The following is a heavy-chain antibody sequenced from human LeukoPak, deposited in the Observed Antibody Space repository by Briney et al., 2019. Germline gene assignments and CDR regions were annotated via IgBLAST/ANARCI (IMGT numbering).Heavy chain of an antibody. CDR3: TRDLSAARPRPGYFYAMDV. V-gene: IGHV3-7*01. CDR1: RVTFSNYW. J-gene: IGHJ6*02. CDR2: IKQDGSEK. D-gene: IGHD6-6*01. Sequence: GGSLRLSCAASRVTFSNYWMSWVRQAPGKGLEWVANIKQDGSEKYYVDSVKGRFTISRDNAKNSLYLQMNSLRAEDTAVYYCTRDLSAARPRPGYFYAMDVWGQGTTVTVSS.